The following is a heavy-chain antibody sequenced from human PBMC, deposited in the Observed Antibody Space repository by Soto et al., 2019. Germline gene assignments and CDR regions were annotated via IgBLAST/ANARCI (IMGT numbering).Heavy chain of an antibody. J-gene: IGHJ4*02. CDR1: GFTFNTYN. V-gene: IGHV3-48*01. Sequence: QPAGSLRLSCAASGFTFNTYNMNWVRQAPGKGLEWVSYISDSSNTIHYADSVKGRFTISRDNAKNSLYLQMNSLRAEDTAVYYCARDDYPYYDDSSGYHFDYWGQGALVTVSS. D-gene: IGHD3-22*01. CDR2: ISDSSNTI. CDR3: ARDDYPYYDDSSGYHFDY.